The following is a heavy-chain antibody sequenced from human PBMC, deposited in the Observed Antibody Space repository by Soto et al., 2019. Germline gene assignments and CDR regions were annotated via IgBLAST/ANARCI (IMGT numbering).Heavy chain of an antibody. D-gene: IGHD3-10*01. CDR2: IGVAGNT. CDR3: ARGGIRIRGYDGFDI. Sequence: PGGSLRLSCAASGFTFSNYDMYWVRQVSGKGLECVSAIGVAGNTYYPDSVKGRFTISRDNTKNSLYLQMTSLAAGDTAVYYCARGGIRIRGYDGFDIWGQGTMVTVSS. CDR1: GFTFSNYD. J-gene: IGHJ3*02. V-gene: IGHV3-13*04.